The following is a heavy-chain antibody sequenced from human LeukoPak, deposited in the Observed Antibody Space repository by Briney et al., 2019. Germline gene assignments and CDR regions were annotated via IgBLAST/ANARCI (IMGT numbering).Heavy chain of an antibody. V-gene: IGHV3-53*01. CDR3: ARGLSSGSTSCLPFDY. CDR2: IYSGGST. J-gene: IGHJ4*02. D-gene: IGHD2-2*01. CDR1: GFTVSSNY. Sequence: GGSLRLSCAASGFTVSSNYMSWVRQAPGKGLEWVSVIYSGGSTYYADSVKGRFTISRDNAKNSLYLQMNSLRAEDTAVYYCARGLSSGSTSCLPFDYWGQGTLVTVSS.